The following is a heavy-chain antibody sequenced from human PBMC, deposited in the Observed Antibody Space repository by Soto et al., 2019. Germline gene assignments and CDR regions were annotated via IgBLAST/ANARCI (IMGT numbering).Heavy chain of an antibody. CDR3: ASKAACGGDCYAFDS. Sequence: QVYLVQSGAEVKKSGSSVKTSCKASGGIFSSNTINWVRQAAGQGLEWMGGIIPLFGTANYAEKFQGRVTITADKSTKTEYMELTSLRSEDTAVYYCASKAACGGDCYAFDSWGQGTLVTVSS. D-gene: IGHD2-21*02. CDR2: IIPLFGTA. V-gene: IGHV1-69*06. J-gene: IGHJ4*02. CDR1: GGIFSSNT.